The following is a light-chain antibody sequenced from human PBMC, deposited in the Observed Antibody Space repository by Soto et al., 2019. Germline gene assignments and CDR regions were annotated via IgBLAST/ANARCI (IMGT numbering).Light chain of an antibody. CDR2: GAS. J-gene: IGKJ1*01. V-gene: IGKV3-20*01. CDR3: QQYGTSRAT. CDR1: QTVSSSY. Sequence: EIVLTQSPGTLYLSPGERATLSCRASQTVSSSYLAWYQQKLGQAPRLLIYGASSRATGIPDRFSGSGSGTDFTLTISRLEPEDFAVYYCQQYGTSRATFGQGTKVDIK.